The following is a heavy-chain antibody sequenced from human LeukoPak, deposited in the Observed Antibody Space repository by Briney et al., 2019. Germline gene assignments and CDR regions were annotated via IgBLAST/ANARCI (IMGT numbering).Heavy chain of an antibody. J-gene: IGHJ6*03. CDR1: GFTFSSYS. D-gene: IGHD2-2*01. CDR2: ISSSSSTI. Sequence: GGSLRLSCAASGFTFSSYSMNWVRQAPGKGLEWVSYISSSSSTIYYADSVKGRFTISRDNAKNSLYLQMNSLRAEDTALYHCARVRYCSSTSCYSGGVPYYYYYMDVWGKGTTVTISS. CDR3: ARVRYCSSTSCYSGGVPYYYYYMDV. V-gene: IGHV3-48*04.